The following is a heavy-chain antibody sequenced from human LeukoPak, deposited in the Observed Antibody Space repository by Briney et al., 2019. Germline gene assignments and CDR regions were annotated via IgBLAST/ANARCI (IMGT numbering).Heavy chain of an antibody. CDR3: ARESSGWYLDY. D-gene: IGHD6-19*01. CDR1: DGPISGYY. CDR2: ISYSGST. J-gene: IGHJ4*02. Sequence: SETVSLNCTVSDGPISGYYWTWIRQPPGKGLEWIGYISYSGSTNYNPSLKSRVTISVDTSTNQFSLKLSSVTAADTAVYYCARESSGWYLDYWGQGTLVTVSS. V-gene: IGHV4-59*01.